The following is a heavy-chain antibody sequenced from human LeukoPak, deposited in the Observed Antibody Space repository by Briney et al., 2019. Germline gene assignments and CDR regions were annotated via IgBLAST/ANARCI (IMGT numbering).Heavy chain of an antibody. D-gene: IGHD1-26*01. CDR3: ARDGSYYGLDY. CDR2: IYYSGST. J-gene: IGHJ4*02. Sequence: PSETLSLTCTVSGVSISSSNYYWGWIRQPPGKGLEWIGYIYYSGSTNYNPSLKSRVTISVDTSKNQFSLKLSSVTAADTAVYYCARDGSYYGLDYWGQGTLVTVSS. CDR1: GVSISSSNYY. V-gene: IGHV4-61*01.